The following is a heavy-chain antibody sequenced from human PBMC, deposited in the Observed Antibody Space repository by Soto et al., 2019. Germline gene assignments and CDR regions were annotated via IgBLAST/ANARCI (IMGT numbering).Heavy chain of an antibody. V-gene: IGHV3-23*01. Sequence: EVQLLESGGGLVQPGGSLRLSCAASGFTFSNYAMCWVSQAPGRGLERVSTISSSGGSTYYADAVTGRFTISRDNSKNTLYLQMNSLRAEDTAVYYSAKFYGGDSAHTYTIDPWGQGTLVTVSS. CDR3: AKFYGGDSAHTYTIDP. J-gene: IGHJ5*02. CDR1: GFTFSNYA. CDR2: ISSSGGST. D-gene: IGHD2-21*02.